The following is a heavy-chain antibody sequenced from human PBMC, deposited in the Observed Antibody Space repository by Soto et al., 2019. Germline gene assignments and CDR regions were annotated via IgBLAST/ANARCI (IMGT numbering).Heavy chain of an antibody. Sequence: KPSETLSLTCTVSGASVSDYYWTWIRQSAGQGLEWIGRIDTDGYTNYNPSLKSRVTMSVDTSKNHFSLNLTSVTAADTAVYFCAAYTTWRFWFAPWGQGTQVTVSS. CDR3: AAYTTWRFWFAP. D-gene: IGHD3-16*01. J-gene: IGHJ5*02. V-gene: IGHV4-4*07. CDR2: IDTDGYT. CDR1: GASVSDYY.